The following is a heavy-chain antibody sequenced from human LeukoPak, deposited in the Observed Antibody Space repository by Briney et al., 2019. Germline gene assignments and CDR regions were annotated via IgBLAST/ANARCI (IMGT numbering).Heavy chain of an antibody. CDR3: ARAGTVLLWFGKDNYYYSGMDV. CDR1: GGSISSYY. D-gene: IGHD3-10*01. V-gene: IGHV4-4*07. J-gene: IGHJ6*04. Sequence: SETLSLTCTVSGGSISSYYWSWIRQPAGKGLEWIGRIYTSGSTNYNPSLKSRVTMSVDTSKNQFSLKLSSVTAADTAVYYCARAGTVLLWFGKDNYYYSGMDVWGKGTTVTVPS. CDR2: IYTSGST.